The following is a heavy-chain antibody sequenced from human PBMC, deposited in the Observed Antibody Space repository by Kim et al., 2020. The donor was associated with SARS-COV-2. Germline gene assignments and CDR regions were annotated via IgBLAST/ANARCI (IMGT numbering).Heavy chain of an antibody. J-gene: IGHJ6*02. CDR1: GFTFSSYG. V-gene: IGHV3-33*08. D-gene: IGHD2-15*01. Sequence: GGSLRLSCAASGFTFSSYGMHWVRQAPGKGLEWVAVIWYDGSNKYYADSVKGRFTISRDNSKNTLYLQMNSLRAEDTAVYYCARDRSVVVGRMDVWGQGTTVTVSS. CDR2: IWYDGSNK. CDR3: ARDRSVVVGRMDV.